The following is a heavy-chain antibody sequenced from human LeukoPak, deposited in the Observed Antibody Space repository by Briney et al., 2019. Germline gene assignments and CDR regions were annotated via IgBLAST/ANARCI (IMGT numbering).Heavy chain of an antibody. Sequence: SETLSLTCTVSGGSISSGSYYWGWIRQPPGKGLEWIGSIYYSGSTYYNPSLKSRVTISVDTSKNQFSLRLSSVTAADTAVYYCARVSGTTVITSNWFDPWGQGTLVTVSS. D-gene: IGHD4-17*01. CDR2: IYYSGST. CDR3: ARVSGTTVITSNWFDP. J-gene: IGHJ5*02. CDR1: GGSISSGSYY. V-gene: IGHV4-39*07.